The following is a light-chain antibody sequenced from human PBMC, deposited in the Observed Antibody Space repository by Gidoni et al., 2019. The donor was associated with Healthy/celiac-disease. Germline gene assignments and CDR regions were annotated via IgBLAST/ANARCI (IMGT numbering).Light chain of an antibody. CDR1: QSVSSN. CDR2: GAS. V-gene: IGKV3-15*01. CDR3: QQYNNWHPVT. Sequence: ELVLSQSPATLSVSPGERATLSCRASQSVSSNLAWYQQKPGQAPRLLIYGASTRATGIPARFSGSGSGTECTLTISSLQSEDVAVYYCQQYNNWHPVTFGQGTRLEIK. J-gene: IGKJ5*01.